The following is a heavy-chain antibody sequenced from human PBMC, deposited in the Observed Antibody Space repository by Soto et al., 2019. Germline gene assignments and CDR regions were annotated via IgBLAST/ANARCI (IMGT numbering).Heavy chain of an antibody. CDR2: IYYSGST. J-gene: IGHJ4*02. D-gene: IGHD1-7*01. V-gene: IGHV4-59*01. CDR1: GGSISSYY. Sequence: PSETLSLTCTVSGGSISSYYWSWIRQPPGKGLEWIGYIYYSGSTNYNPSLKSRVTISVDTSKNQFSLKLSSVTAADTAVYYCARDSWGLELNRFDNWGQGTLVTVSS. CDR3: ARDSWGLELNRFDN.